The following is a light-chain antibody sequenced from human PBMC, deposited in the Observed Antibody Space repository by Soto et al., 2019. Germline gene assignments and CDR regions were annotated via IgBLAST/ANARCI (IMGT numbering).Light chain of an antibody. J-gene: IGKJ4*01. CDR3: QHYDSSPT. CDR2: GAS. V-gene: IGKV3-20*01. Sequence: EIGLTQSPGTLSLAPGERATLSCRASQIFPSNYLAWYQQKPGQAPRLPVYGASSRATGIPDRFFGSGSGRDFILNISRLEPGDFAVYYCQHYDSSPTFGGGTKVEIK. CDR1: QIFPSNY.